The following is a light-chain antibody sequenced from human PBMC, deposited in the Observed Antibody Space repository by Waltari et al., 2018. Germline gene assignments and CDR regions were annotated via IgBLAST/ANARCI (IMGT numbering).Light chain of an antibody. CDR3: QQFSSYPFT. CDR1: QGISSA. J-gene: IGKJ3*01. V-gene: IGKV1-13*02. Sequence: AIQLTQSPSSLSASVVDRVAITCRASQGISSALVWYQEKAGKAPELLIYDASTLESGVPSRFSGSGSGTDFTLTISSLQPEDFATYYCQQFSSYPFTFGPGTKVDIK. CDR2: DAS.